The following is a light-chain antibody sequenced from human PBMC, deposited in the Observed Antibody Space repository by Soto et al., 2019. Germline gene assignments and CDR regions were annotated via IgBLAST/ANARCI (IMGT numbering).Light chain of an antibody. CDR2: GAS. J-gene: IGKJ4*02. Sequence: EIVLTQSPATTSVSPGETATLSCRASQRVSSSLAWYQQTPGRAPRLLIYGASNRAADIPTRYSGTGSGTEFTLTLNGLQSEDFAVYYCQQYNNWPPLTFGGGTKVDIK. V-gene: IGKV3-15*01. CDR1: QRVSSS. CDR3: QQYNNWPPLT.